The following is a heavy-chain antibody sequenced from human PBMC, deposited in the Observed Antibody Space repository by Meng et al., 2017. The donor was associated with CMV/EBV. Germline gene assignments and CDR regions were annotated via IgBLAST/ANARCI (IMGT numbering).Heavy chain of an antibody. CDR2: IYYSGST. D-gene: IGHD2-15*01. CDR1: GGSISSGDYY. CDR3: ARVMGPNRTPYYFDY. J-gene: IGHJ4*02. V-gene: IGHV4-30-4*08. Sequence: LQEAGPGMVNPSQTLALPCTCAGGSISSGDYYWSWIRQPPGKGLEWIGYIYYSGSTYSNPSLKSRVTISVDTSKNQFSLKLSSVTAADTAVYYCARVMGPNRTPYYFDYWGQGTLVTVSS.